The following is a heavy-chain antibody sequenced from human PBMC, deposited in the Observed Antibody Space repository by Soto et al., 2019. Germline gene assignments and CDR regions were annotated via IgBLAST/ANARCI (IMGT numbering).Heavy chain of an antibody. CDR3: ARHSIVVVPAATWFDP. V-gene: IGHV4-39*01. CDR1: GGSISSSSYY. J-gene: IGHJ5*02. CDR2: IYYSGST. Sequence: QLQLQESGPGLVKPSETLSLTCTVSGGSISSSSYYWGWIRQPPGKGLEWIGSIYYSGSTYYNPSLKSRVTISVDTSKTQFSLKLSSVTAADTAVYYCARHSIVVVPAATWFDPWGQGTLVTVSS. D-gene: IGHD2-2*01.